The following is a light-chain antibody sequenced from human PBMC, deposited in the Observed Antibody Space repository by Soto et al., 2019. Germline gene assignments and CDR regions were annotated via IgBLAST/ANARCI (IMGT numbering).Light chain of an antibody. V-gene: IGLV6-57*03. Sequence: FMLTQPHSVSESPGKTVTISCTRSGGNIASNYVQWYQQRPGSAPTTVIYEDSPRPSGVPDRFSGSIESSSNSASLTTSGQKNEDDDYYYCQSYDSSNQVFGGGTKLTVL. CDR3: QSYDSSNQV. CDR2: EDS. J-gene: IGLJ2*01. CDR1: GGNIASNY.